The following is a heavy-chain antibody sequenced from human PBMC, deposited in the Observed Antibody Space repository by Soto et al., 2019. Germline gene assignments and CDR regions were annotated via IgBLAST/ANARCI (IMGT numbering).Heavy chain of an antibody. Sequence: SETLSLTCAVYGGSFSAYYWSWIRQPPGKGPEWIGEINHSGTADYNPSLESRVTISVDTSKKQFSLKLNSVTAADTAVYYCARHRTGTSTIFEENYFDPWGQGTLVTVSS. J-gene: IGHJ5*02. CDR2: INHSGTA. CDR3: ARHRTGTSTIFEENYFDP. V-gene: IGHV4-34*01. D-gene: IGHD3-3*01. CDR1: GGSFSAYY.